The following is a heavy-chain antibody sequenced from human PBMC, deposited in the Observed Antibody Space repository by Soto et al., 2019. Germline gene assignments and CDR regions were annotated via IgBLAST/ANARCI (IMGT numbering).Heavy chain of an antibody. Sequence: ASVKVSCKASGYTFTGYYMHWVRQAPGQGLEWMGWINPNSGGTNYAQKFQGWVTMTRDTSISTAYMELSRLRSDDTAVYYCARAIAQDNWNDFDAFDIWGQGTMVTVSS. D-gene: IGHD1-1*01. J-gene: IGHJ3*02. CDR2: INPNSGGT. CDR1: GYTFTGYY. CDR3: ARAIAQDNWNDFDAFDI. V-gene: IGHV1-2*04.